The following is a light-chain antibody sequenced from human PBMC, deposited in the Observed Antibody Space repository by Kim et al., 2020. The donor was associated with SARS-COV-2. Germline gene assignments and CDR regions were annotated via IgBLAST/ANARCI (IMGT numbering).Light chain of an antibody. Sequence: LSPWERATLSCRASQSVSSSYLAWYQQKPGQAPRLLIYGASYRATGIPDRFSGSGSGTDFTLTISRLEPEDFAVYYCQQHGSSPHTFGQGTNLEI. CDR2: GAS. CDR3: QQHGSSPHT. CDR1: QSVSSSY. J-gene: IGKJ2*01. V-gene: IGKV3-20*01.